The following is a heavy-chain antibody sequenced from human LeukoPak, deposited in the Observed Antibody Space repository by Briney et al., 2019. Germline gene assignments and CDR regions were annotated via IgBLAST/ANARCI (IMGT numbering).Heavy chain of an antibody. CDR3: AKADRSSSFGGRLDP. D-gene: IGHD6-6*01. V-gene: IGHV3-9*01. CDR1: GFIFDDYG. CDR2: INWNSDLM. Sequence: GGSLRLSCAASGFIFDDYGMHWVRQAPGKGLEWVAGINWNSDLMGYADSVKGRFTISRDNAKNSLYLQMKSLRVEDTALYYCAKADRSSSFGGRLDPWGQGTLVTVPS. J-gene: IGHJ5*02.